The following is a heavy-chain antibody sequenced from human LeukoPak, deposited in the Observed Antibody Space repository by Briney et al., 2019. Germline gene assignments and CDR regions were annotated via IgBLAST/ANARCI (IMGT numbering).Heavy chain of an antibody. CDR2: IYPGDSNT. CDR3: ARQGYSYGSYYIFY. Sequence: GESLKISLKGSGYIFTNYWIGWVRQMRGKSLEWMGIIYPGDSNTRYSPSFQGQVTISADKSISTAYLQWSSLKASDTAIYYCARQGYSYGSYYIFYCGQGTVVTVSS. D-gene: IGHD5-12*01. V-gene: IGHV5-51*01. J-gene: IGHJ4*02. CDR1: GYIFTNYW.